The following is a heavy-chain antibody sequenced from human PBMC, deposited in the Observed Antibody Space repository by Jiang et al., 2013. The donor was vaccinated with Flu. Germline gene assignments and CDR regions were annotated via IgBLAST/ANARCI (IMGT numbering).Heavy chain of an antibody. V-gene: IGHV4-39*01. CDR1: GGSISSSSYY. CDR3: PLTQMSLGNRVGATSDYDY. J-gene: IGHJ4*02. D-gene: IGHD1-26*01. Sequence: PGLVKPSETLSLTCTVSGGSISSSSYYWGWIRQPPGKGLEWIGSIYYSGSTYYNPSLKSRVTISVDTSKNQFSLKLSSVTAADTAVYYCPLTQMSLGNRVGATSDYDYWGQGTLVTVSS. CDR2: IYYSGST.